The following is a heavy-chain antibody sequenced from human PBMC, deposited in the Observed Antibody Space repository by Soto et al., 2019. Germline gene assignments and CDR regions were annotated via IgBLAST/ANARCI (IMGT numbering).Heavy chain of an antibody. D-gene: IGHD6-13*01. CDR3: ARVGSSWYPVDY. J-gene: IGHJ4*02. V-gene: IGHV4-31*03. Sequence: SETVSLTCTFSCGSIISGGSYWSWIRQHPGKGLEWIGYIYYSGSTYYNPSLKSRVTISVVTSKNQFSLKLSSVTAADTAVYYCARVGSSWYPVDYWGQGTLVTVSS. CDR1: CGSIISGGSY. CDR2: IYYSGST.